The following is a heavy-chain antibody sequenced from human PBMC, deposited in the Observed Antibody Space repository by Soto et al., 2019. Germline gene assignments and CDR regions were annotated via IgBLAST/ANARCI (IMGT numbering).Heavy chain of an antibody. Sequence: GGALRLSCAASAFTFSDYYRSGIRQTPGKGLEWGSYISSSGRTIYHTDSVKGPFTLSRDNAKDSLFLQMNSLRAEDTAVYFCASGYLYGKIDYWGQGARVNVS. D-gene: IGHD3-10*01. CDR1: AFTFSDYY. J-gene: IGHJ4*02. V-gene: IGHV3-11*01. CDR2: ISSSGRTI. CDR3: ASGYLYGKIDY.